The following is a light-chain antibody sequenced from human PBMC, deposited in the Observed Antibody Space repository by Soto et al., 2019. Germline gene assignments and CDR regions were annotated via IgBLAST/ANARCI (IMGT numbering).Light chain of an antibody. CDR2: AAS. Sequence: AIQMTQYPSSLSASVGDRVTITCRASQGIRNDLDWFQQKPVKAPKLLIYAASNLQSGVPARFSGSGSGTDFTLTISSLQPEDFATYYCLQKYFYPFTFGPGTKVDIK. CDR3: LQKYFYPFT. J-gene: IGKJ3*01. CDR1: QGIRND. V-gene: IGKV1-6*01.